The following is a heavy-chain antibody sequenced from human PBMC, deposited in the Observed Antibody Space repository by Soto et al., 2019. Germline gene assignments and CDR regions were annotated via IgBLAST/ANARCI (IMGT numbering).Heavy chain of an antibody. D-gene: IGHD5-18*01. V-gene: IGHV3-23*01. Sequence: GVPLRLSCAASGFTFSSYAMSWVRQAPGKGLEWVSAISGSGGSTYYADSVKGRFTISRDNSKNTLYLQMNSLRAEDTAVYYCAKVKGVQLWLRTINWFDPWGQGTLVTVSS. CDR3: AKVKGVQLWLRTINWFDP. J-gene: IGHJ5*02. CDR1: GFTFSSYA. CDR2: ISGSGGST.